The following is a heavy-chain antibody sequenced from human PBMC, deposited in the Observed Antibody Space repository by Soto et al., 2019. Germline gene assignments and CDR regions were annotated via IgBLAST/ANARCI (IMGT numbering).Heavy chain of an antibody. CDR1: GGTFSSYA. V-gene: IGHV1-69*12. J-gene: IGHJ3*02. CDR2: IIPIFGTA. D-gene: IGHD2-2*01. Sequence: QVQLVQSGAEVKKPGSSVKVSCKASGGTFSSYAISWVRQAPGQGLEWMGGIIPIFGTANYAQKFQGRVTITADESTSTAYMELSSLRSEDTAVYYCARALGCISTSCYGKNAFDIWGQGTMVTVSS. CDR3: ARALGCISTSCYGKNAFDI.